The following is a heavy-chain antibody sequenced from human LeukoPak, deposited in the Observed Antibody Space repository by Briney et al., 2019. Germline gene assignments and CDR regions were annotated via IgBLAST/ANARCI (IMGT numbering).Heavy chain of an antibody. Sequence: GGSLRLYCAASGFTFSNFAMNWVRQAPGQGLEWVSGISNNGDETYYAESVRGRLTISRDTPKNTLYLQMSSLRVEDTALYYCARGRSSDWSIDTFDTWGQGTMVTVSS. V-gene: IGHV3-23*01. J-gene: IGHJ3*02. CDR2: ISNNGDET. CDR1: GFTFSNFA. D-gene: IGHD6-19*01. CDR3: ARGRSSDWSIDTFDT.